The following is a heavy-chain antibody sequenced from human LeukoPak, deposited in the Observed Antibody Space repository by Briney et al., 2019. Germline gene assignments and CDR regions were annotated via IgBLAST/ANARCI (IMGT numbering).Heavy chain of an antibody. Sequence: SETLSLTCTVSGGSISSYYWSWIRQPPGKGLEWIGYIYYSGSTNYNPSLKSRVTISVDTSKNQFSLKLSSVTAADTAVYYCARQVWYKIIDYWGQGTLATVSS. J-gene: IGHJ4*02. CDR2: IYYSGST. CDR1: GGSISSYY. D-gene: IGHD1-1*01. V-gene: IGHV4-59*01. CDR3: ARQVWYKIIDY.